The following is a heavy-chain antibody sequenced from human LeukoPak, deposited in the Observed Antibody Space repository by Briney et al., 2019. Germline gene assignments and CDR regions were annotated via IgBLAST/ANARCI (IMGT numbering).Heavy chain of an antibody. D-gene: IGHD4-17*01. J-gene: IGHJ4*02. V-gene: IGHV1-69*06. Sequence: SVKVSCKASGGTFSSYAISWVRQAPGQGLEWMGGIIPLFGTANYAQKFQDRVTITADKSTSTAYMELRSLRSDDTAVYYCAKAYYDDYATAPRDFYYWGQGTLVTVSS. CDR1: GGTFSSYA. CDR3: AKAYYDDYATAPRDFYY. CDR2: IIPLFGTA.